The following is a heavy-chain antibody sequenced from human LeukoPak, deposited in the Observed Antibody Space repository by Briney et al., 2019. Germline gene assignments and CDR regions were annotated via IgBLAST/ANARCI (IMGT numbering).Heavy chain of an antibody. J-gene: IGHJ4*02. CDR3: ARVPQITMVRGVIMGY. Sequence: ASVKVSCKASGYTFTSYDINWVRQATGQGLEWMGWMNPNSGNTGYAQKFQGRVTMTRNTSISTAYMELSSLRSEGTAVYYCARVPQITMVRGVIMGYWGQGTLVTVSS. D-gene: IGHD3-10*01. CDR1: GYTFTSYD. CDR2: MNPNSGNT. V-gene: IGHV1-8*01.